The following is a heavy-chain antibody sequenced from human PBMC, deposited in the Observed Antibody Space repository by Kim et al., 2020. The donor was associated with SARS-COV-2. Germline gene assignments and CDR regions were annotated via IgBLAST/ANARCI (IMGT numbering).Heavy chain of an antibody. Sequence: GGSLRLSCAASGFTFDDYAMHWVRQAPGKGLEWVSGISWNSGSIGYADSVKGRFTISRDNAKNSLYLQMNSLRAEDTALYYCAKENLGIGEAAAGLGGYYGMDVWGQGTTVTVSS. CDR1: GFTFDDYA. CDR2: ISWNSGSI. J-gene: IGHJ6*02. V-gene: IGHV3-9*01. D-gene: IGHD6-13*01. CDR3: AKENLGIGEAAAGLGGYYGMDV.